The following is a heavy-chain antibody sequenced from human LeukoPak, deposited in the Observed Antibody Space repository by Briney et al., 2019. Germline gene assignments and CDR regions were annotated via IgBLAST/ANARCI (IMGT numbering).Heavy chain of an antibody. CDR1: GFTFDDYG. CDR3: GKDGVPYSNGWYGTDY. D-gene: IGHD6-19*01. V-gene: IGHV3-9*01. CDR2: ISWNSGGT. J-gene: IGHJ4*02. Sequence: PGGSLRLSCAASGFTFDDYGMHWVRQAPGKGLEWVSGISWNSGGTGYADSVKGRFTISRDNAKNSLYLEMNSLRPEDTAMYYCGKDGVPYSNGWYGTDYWGQGTLVTVSS.